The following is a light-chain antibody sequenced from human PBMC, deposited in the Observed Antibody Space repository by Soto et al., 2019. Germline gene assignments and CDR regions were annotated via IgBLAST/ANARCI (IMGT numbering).Light chain of an antibody. Sequence: EIVLTQSPATLSLSPGERATLSCRASQSVSSYFAWYQQKPGQAPRLLIHGAFSRATGIPDRFGGSGSGTDFTLTISTLEPEDSAVYYCQQYGTSPLTFGGGTKVDIK. CDR2: GAF. V-gene: IGKV3-20*01. CDR3: QQYGTSPLT. J-gene: IGKJ4*01. CDR1: QSVSSY.